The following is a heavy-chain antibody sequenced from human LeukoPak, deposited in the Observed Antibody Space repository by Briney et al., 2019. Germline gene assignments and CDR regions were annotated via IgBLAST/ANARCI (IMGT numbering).Heavy chain of an antibody. CDR3: ARGRSSSWVAKYNWFDP. J-gene: IGHJ5*02. Sequence: SETLSLTCTVSGGSISSSYYYWGWIRQPPGKGLEWIGSIYSSGSTYYNPSLKSRVTISVDTSKDQFSLKLSSVTAADTAVYYCARGRSSSWVAKYNWFDPWGQGTLVTVSS. D-gene: IGHD6-13*01. CDR1: GGSISSSYYY. CDR2: IYSSGST. V-gene: IGHV4-39*01.